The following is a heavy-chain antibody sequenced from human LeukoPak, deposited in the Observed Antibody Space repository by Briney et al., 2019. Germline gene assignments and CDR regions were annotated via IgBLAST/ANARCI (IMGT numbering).Heavy chain of an antibody. CDR3: ARGTAAAAGIDY. CDR1: GFTFSNYW. V-gene: IGHV3-74*01. CDR2: INTDGSAT. Sequence: GGSLRLSCAASGFTFSNYWMHWVRQAPGKGQVWVAHINTDGSATTYGDAAKGRFTVSRDNANNTLSLEMNSLRVEDTAVYYCARGTAAAAGIDYWGQGTLVTVSS. D-gene: IGHD6-13*01. J-gene: IGHJ4*02.